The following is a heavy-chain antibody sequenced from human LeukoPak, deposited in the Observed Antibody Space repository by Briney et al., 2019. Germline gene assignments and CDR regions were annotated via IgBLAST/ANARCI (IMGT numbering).Heavy chain of an antibody. CDR3: ARSRDSSGYYLITFDY. J-gene: IGHJ4*02. V-gene: IGHV4-39*07. D-gene: IGHD3-22*01. Sequence: SETLSLTCTVSGGSISSSSYYWGWSRQPPGKGLEWIGSIYYSGSTYYNPSLKSRVTISVDTSKNQFSLKLSSVTAADTAVYYCARSRDSSGYYLITFDYWGQGTLVTVSS. CDR2: IYYSGST. CDR1: GGSISSSSYY.